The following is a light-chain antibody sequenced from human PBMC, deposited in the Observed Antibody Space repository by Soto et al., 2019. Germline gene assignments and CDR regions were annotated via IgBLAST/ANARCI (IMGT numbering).Light chain of an antibody. J-gene: IGLJ2*01. V-gene: IGLV2-23*01. Sequence: QSALTQPASVSGSPGQSITISCTGTSSDVGSYNLVSWYQQHPGKAPKLMIYEGNKRPSGVSNRFSGSKSGNTASLTISGLHAEDEADYYCCSYAGSSTLVFGGGTKLTVL. CDR2: EGN. CDR1: SSDVGSYNL. CDR3: CSYAGSSTLV.